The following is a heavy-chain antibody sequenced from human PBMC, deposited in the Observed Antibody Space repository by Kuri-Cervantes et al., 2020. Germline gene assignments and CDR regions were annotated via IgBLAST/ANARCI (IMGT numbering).Heavy chain of an antibody. V-gene: IGHV4-34*01. CDR3: ASSSGYPTADY. CDR2: INHSGST. CDR1: DGSFSGYY. J-gene: IGHJ4*02. D-gene: IGHD3-22*01. Sequence: SETLSLTCAVYDGSFSGYYWSWIRQPPGKGPEWIGEINHSGSTNYNSSLKSRVTISVDTSKNQFSLKLSSVTAADTAVYYCASSSGYPTADYWGQGTLVTVSS.